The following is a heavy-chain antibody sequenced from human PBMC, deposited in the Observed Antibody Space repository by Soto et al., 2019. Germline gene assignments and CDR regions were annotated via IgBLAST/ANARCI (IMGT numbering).Heavy chain of an antibody. V-gene: IGHV1-24*01. CDR2: FDPEDGET. CDR3: ATARTTIFGVVIPHGMDV. Sequence: ASVKVSCKVSVYTLTELSIHWVRQAPGKGLEWMGGFDPEDGETIYAQKFQGRVTMTEDTSTDTAYMELSSLRSEDTAVYYCATARTTIFGVVIPHGMDVWGQGTTVTVSS. D-gene: IGHD3-3*01. J-gene: IGHJ6*02. CDR1: VYTLTELS.